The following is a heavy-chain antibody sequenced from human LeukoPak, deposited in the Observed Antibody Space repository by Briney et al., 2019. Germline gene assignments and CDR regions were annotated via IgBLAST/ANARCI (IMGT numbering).Heavy chain of an antibody. CDR1: GFTFSSNA. CDR3: AKDHPYYDFWSCQGAYNWFDP. CDR2: ISVSGGSI. J-gene: IGHJ5*02. Sequence: GGSLRLSCAPSGFTFSSNAMSWVRQAPGKGLEWVLAISVSGGSIYCAASVKGRFTISRDNSKTTLYLKMNRLRAEDTAVYYCAKDHPYYDFWSCQGAYNWFDPWGQGTLVTVSS. D-gene: IGHD3-3*01. V-gene: IGHV3-23*01.